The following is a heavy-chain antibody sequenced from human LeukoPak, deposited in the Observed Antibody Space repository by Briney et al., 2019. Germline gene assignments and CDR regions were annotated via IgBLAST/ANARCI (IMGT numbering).Heavy chain of an antibody. J-gene: IGHJ4*02. CDR1: GYTFTGYY. CDR2: INPNSGGT. Sequence: GASVKVSCKASGYTFTGYYVHWVRQAPGQGLEWMGWINPNSGGTNYAQKLQGRVTMTTDTSTSTAYMELRSLRSDDTAVYYCARYEDCGGDCYVIDYWGQGTLVTVSS. V-gene: IGHV1-2*02. CDR3: ARYEDCGGDCYVIDY. D-gene: IGHD2-21*02.